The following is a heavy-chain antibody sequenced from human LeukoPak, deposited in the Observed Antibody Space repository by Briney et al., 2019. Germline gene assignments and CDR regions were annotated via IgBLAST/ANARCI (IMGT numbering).Heavy chain of an antibody. D-gene: IGHD2-15*01. Sequence: ASVKVSCKPSGYTFTGYYMHWVRQAPGQGLEWMGWINPSSGGTNYPQKFQGRVTMTRDTSLSTAYMELSGLRSDDTAVYYCARGVVAATFYYYMDVWDKGTTVTVSS. J-gene: IGHJ6*03. CDR1: GYTFTGYY. CDR3: ARGVVAATFYYYMDV. V-gene: IGHV1-2*02. CDR2: INPSSGGT.